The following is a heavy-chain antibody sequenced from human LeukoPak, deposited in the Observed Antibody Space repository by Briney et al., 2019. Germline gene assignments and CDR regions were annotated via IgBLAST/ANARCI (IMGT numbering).Heavy chain of an antibody. V-gene: IGHV4-34*01. CDR3: ARGLRVRFLEWLPPYYFDY. CDR2: INHSGST. J-gene: IGHJ4*02. D-gene: IGHD3-3*01. Sequence: GSLRLSCAASGFTFSDYYWSWIRQPPGKGLEWIGEINHSGSTNYNPSLKSRVTISVDTSKNQFSLKLSSVTAADTAVYYCARGLRVRFLEWLPPYYFDYWGQGTLVTVSS. CDR1: GFTFSDYY.